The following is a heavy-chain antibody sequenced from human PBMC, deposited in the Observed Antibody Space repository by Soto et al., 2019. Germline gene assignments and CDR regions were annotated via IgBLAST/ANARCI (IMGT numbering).Heavy chain of an antibody. CDR1: GFTFSTYG. D-gene: IGHD3-10*01. CDR3: AKRDGSGRYYFDY. J-gene: IGHJ4*02. CDR2: ISYDGSNE. V-gene: IGHV3-30*18. Sequence: QVQLVESGGGVVQPGRSLRLSCAASGFTFSTYGMHWVRQAPGKGLEWVAVISYDGSNEYYADSVQGRFTISRDNSKNSLYLQLNSLRAEDTAVYYCAKRDGSGRYYFDYWGQGTLVTVSS.